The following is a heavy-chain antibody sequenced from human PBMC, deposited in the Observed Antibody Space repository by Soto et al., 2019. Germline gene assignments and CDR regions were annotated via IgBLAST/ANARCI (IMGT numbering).Heavy chain of an antibody. CDR3: ARAPYRGTNTRGAFNL. V-gene: IGHV4-30-4*01. CDR1: GGSISSSDYY. CDR2: IYYTGST. J-gene: IGHJ3*01. D-gene: IGHD2-8*01. Sequence: QVQLQESGPGLVKPSQTLSLTCTVSGGSISSSDYYWTWIRQSPARGLVWIGYIYYTGSTYYNPSLYSRSTIAVDTSKSQFTLKLNSMTAADTAVYYCARAPYRGTNTRGAFNLWGQGTMVTVYS.